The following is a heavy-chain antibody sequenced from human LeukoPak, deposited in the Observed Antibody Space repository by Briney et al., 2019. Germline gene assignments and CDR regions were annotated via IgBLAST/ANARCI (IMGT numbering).Heavy chain of an antibody. D-gene: IGHD3-22*01. J-gene: IGHJ4*02. Sequence: GRSLRLSCAASGFTFDDYAMHWVRQAPGKGLEWVSGISWNSGSIGYADSVKGRFTISRDNAKNSLYLQMNSLRAEDTALYYRAKDNYYDPIKYYFDYWGQGTLVTVSS. CDR1: GFTFDDYA. CDR3: AKDNYYDPIKYYFDY. CDR2: ISWNSGSI. V-gene: IGHV3-9*01.